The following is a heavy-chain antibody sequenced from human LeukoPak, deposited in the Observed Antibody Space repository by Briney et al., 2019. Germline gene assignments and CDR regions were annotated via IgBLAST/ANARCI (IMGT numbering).Heavy chain of an antibody. CDR2: IYPGDSDT. Sequence: KCGESLKISCKGSGYSFTSYWIGWVRQMPGKGLEWMGIIYPGDSDTRYSPSFQGQVTISADKSISTAYLQWSSLKASDTAMYYCARGGHYYYDSDSFDYWGQGTLVTVSS. V-gene: IGHV5-51*01. D-gene: IGHD3-10*01. CDR1: GYSFTSYW. J-gene: IGHJ4*02. CDR3: ARGGHYYYDSDSFDY.